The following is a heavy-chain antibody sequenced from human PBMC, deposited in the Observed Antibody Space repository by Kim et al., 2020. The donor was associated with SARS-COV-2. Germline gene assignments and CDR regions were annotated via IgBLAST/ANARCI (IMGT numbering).Heavy chain of an antibody. Sequence: PGGSLRLSCAASGFTFSSYIMNWVRQAPGKGLEWVSYISSRSSTIYYADSVKGRFTISRDNAKNSLYLQMNSLRDEDTAVYYCARGGGSSWFLGYFDYWGQGTLVTVSS. D-gene: IGHD6-13*01. CDR1: GFTFSSYI. V-gene: IGHV3-48*02. J-gene: IGHJ4*02. CDR3: ARGGGSSWFLGYFDY. CDR2: ISSRSSTI.